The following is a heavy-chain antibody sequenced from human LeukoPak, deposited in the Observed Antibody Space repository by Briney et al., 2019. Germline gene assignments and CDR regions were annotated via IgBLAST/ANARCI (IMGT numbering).Heavy chain of an antibody. D-gene: IGHD1-26*01. V-gene: IGHV1-24*01. CDR3: AKDDPWDYYFDY. J-gene: IGHJ4*02. CDR1: GYTLTELS. Sequence: ASVKVSCKVSGYTLTELSMHWVRQAPGKGLEWMGGFDPEDGETIYAQKFQGRVTMTEDTSTDTAYMELSSLRAEDTAVYYCAKDDPWDYYFDYWGQGTLVTVSS. CDR2: FDPEDGET.